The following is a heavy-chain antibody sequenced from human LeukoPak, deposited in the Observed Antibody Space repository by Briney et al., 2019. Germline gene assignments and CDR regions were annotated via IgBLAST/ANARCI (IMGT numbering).Heavy chain of an antibody. V-gene: IGHV3-74*01. CDR1: GFTFSSYW. CDR2: INSDGSST. J-gene: IGHJ2*01. Sequence: GGSLRLSCAASGFTFSSYWMHWVRQAPGKGLVWVSRINSDGSSTSCADSVKGRFTISRDNAKNTLYLQMNSLRAEDTAVYYCARAGGTAGSNWYFDLWGRGTLVTVSS. D-gene: IGHD6-13*01. CDR3: ARAGGTAGSNWYFDL.